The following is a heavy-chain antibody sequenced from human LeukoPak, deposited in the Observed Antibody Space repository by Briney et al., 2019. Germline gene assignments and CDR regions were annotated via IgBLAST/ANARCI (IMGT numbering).Heavy chain of an antibody. CDR2: ISSSGSTI. CDR1: GFTFSSYE. V-gene: IGHV3-48*03. J-gene: IGHJ4*02. D-gene: IGHD6-13*01. Sequence: PGGSLRLSCAASGFTFSSYEMNWVRQAPGKGLEWVSYISSSGSTIYYADSVKGRFTISRDNAKNSLYLQMNSLRAEDTAVYYCARSHPSSLDLFDYWGQGTLVTVSS. CDR3: ARSHPSSLDLFDY.